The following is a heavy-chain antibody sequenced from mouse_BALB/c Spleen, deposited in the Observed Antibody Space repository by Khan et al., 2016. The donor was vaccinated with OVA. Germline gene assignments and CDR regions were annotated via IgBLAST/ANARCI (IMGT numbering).Heavy chain of an antibody. J-gene: IGHJ1*01. Sequence: QIQLVQSGPELKKPGETVKISCKASGYTFTNYGMNWVKQAPGKGLKWMGWINTYTGQPTYADDFKGRFAFSLETSASTAYLQINNLKNEDTATYCCARSNSYWYFDVWGAGPTVTVSS. CDR3: ARSNSYWYFDV. CDR1: GYTFTNYG. CDR2: INTYTGQP. D-gene: IGHD4-1*02. V-gene: IGHV9-3-1*01.